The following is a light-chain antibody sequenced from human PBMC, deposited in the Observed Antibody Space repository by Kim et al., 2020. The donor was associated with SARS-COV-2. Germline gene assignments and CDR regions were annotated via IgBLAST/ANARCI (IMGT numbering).Light chain of an antibody. V-gene: IGKV1-39*01. CDR1: QSISSY. CDR3: QQSYSTET. CDR2: AAS. Sequence: SPSVGDRVTITCRASQSISSYLNWYQQKPGKAPKLLIYAASSLQSGVPSRFSGSGSGTDFTLTISSLQPEDFATYYCQQSYSTETFGQGTKVEIK. J-gene: IGKJ1*01.